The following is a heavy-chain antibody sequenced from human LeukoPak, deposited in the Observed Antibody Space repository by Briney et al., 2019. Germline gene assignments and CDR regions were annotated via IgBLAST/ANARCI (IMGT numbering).Heavy chain of an antibody. D-gene: IGHD3-22*01. Sequence: GGSLRLSCAVSGLFVSSNYMSWVRQAPGKGLEWVSVIYSGGTTYDADSVKGRFTISRDNSKNTLYLQMNSLRAEDTAVYYCARGSSGYPRDYRGQGTLVTVSS. CDR2: IYSGGTT. V-gene: IGHV3-66*01. CDR3: ARGSSGYPRDY. CDR1: GLFVSSNY. J-gene: IGHJ4*02.